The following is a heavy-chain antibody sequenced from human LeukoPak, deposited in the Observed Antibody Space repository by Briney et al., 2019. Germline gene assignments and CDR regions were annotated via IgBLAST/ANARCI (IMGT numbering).Heavy chain of an antibody. CDR3: AKDAQRGFDYSNSLEY. D-gene: IGHD4-11*01. CDR2: IWSDGTNQ. CDR1: QFRFPFSHYG. J-gene: IGHJ4*02. Sequence: GKSLTLSCVASQFRFPFSHYGMHWVRQAPGRGLEWVAVIWSDGTNQYYADSVKGRFTISRDNSKNTVYFQMNSLRAEDTAVYFCAKDAQRGFDYSNSLEYWGQGTLVTVSS. V-gene: IGHV3-33*06.